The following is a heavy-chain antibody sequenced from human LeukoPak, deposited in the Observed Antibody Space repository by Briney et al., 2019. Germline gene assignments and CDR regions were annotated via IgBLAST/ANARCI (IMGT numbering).Heavy chain of an antibody. CDR1: GGSISSSNW. CDR2: IYHSGST. V-gene: IGHV4-4*02. J-gene: IGHJ3*02. D-gene: IGHD1-14*01. Sequence: ASGTLSLTCAVSGGSISSSNWWSWVRQPPGKGLEWIGEIYHSGSTNYNPSLKSRVTISVDTSKNQFSLKLSSVTAADTAVYYCARGPFGPGAFDIWGQGTMVTVSS. CDR3: ARGPFGPGAFDI.